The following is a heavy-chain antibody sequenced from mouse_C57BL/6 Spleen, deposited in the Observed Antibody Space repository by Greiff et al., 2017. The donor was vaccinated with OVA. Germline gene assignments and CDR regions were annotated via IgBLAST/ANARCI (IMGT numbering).Heavy chain of an antibody. V-gene: IGHV1-18*01. Sequence: EVKLQESEPELVKPGASVKIPCKASGYTFTDYNMDWVKQSHGKSLEWIGDINPNNGGTIYNQKFKGKATLTVDKSSSTAYMELRSLTSEDTAVYYCARTLYYAMDYWGQGTSVTVSS. CDR2: INPNNGGT. J-gene: IGHJ4*01. CDR3: ARTLYYAMDY. CDR1: GYTFTDYN.